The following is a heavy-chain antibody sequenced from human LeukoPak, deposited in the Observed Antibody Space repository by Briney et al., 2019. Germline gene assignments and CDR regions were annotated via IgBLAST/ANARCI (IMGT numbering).Heavy chain of an antibody. V-gene: IGHV4-61*02. CDR2: IYTSGIT. CDR1: GGSVSSGSYY. CDR3: ARSGSWGFDAFDI. Sequence: PSETLSLTCTVSGGSVSSGSYYWSWIRQPAGKGLEWIGRIYTSGITNYNPSLKSRVTISVDTSKNQFSLKLSSVTAADTAVYCCARSGSWGFDAFDIWGQGTMVTVSS. D-gene: IGHD1-26*01. J-gene: IGHJ3*02.